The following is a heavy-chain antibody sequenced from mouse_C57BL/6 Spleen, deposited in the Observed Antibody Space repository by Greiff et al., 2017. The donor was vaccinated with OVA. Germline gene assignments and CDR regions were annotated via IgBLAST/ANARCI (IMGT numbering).Heavy chain of an antibody. D-gene: IGHD6-1*01. V-gene: IGHV1-82*01. CDR3: ASLTASYYFDY. J-gene: IGHJ2*01. Sequence: QVQLQQSGPELVKPGASVKISCKASGYAFSSSWMNWVKQRPGKGLEWIGRIYPGDGDTNYNGKFKGKATLTADKSSSTAYMQLSSLTSEDSAVYFCASLTASYYFDYWGQGTTLTVSS. CDR2: IYPGDGDT. CDR1: GYAFSSSW.